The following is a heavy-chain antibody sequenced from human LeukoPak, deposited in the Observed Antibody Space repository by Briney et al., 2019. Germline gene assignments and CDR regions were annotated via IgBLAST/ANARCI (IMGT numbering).Heavy chain of an antibody. D-gene: IGHD3-16*01. V-gene: IGHV7-4-1*02. J-gene: IGHJ4*02. Sequence: ASVKVSCKASGYTFNTYAMNWVRQAPGQGLEWMGWINTRTGNPTYAQAFTGRFVFSLDTSVNTAYLQISSLQAEDTAVYYCARDLMVTFGGRSMAYWGQGTLVTVFS. CDR2: INTRTGNP. CDR3: ARDLMVTFGGRSMAY. CDR1: GYTFNTYA.